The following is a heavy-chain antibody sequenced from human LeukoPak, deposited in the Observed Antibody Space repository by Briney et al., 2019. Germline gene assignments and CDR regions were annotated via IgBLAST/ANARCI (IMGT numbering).Heavy chain of an antibody. CDR1: GGSISSSSYY. CDR2: IYYSGST. V-gene: IGHV4-39*01. Sequence: NASETLSLTCTVSGGSISSSSYYWGWIRQPPGKGLEWIGSIYYSGSTYYNPSLKSRVTISVDTSKNQFSLKLSSVTAADTAVYYCARIGLYYFDYGGQGTLVTVSS. J-gene: IGHJ4*02. D-gene: IGHD2-15*01. CDR3: ARIGLYYFDY.